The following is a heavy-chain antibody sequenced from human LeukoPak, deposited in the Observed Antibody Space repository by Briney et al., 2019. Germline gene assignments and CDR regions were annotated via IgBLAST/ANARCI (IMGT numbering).Heavy chain of an antibody. CDR2: ISSSSSYI. Sequence: GGSLRLSCAASGLTFSSYSMNWVRQAPGKGLEWVSSISSSSSYIYYADSVKGRFTISRDNAKNSLYLQMNSLRAEDTALYYCARDTGYDILTGWPPQDVWGKGTTVTVSS. CDR1: GLTFSSYS. CDR3: ARDTGYDILTGWPPQDV. D-gene: IGHD3-9*01. V-gene: IGHV3-21*04. J-gene: IGHJ6*04.